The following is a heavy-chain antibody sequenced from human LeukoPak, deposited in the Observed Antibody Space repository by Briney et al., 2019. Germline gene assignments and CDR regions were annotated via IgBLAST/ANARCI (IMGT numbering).Heavy chain of an antibody. CDR1: GGSISSYY. Sequence: SETLSLTCTVSGGSISSYYWSWIRQPAGKGLEWIGRMYTSGSTYYNPSLKSRVTISVDTSKNQFSLKLSSVTAADTAVYYCARGQIYYDGSGFDYWGQGTLVTVSS. D-gene: IGHD3-22*01. J-gene: IGHJ4*02. CDR3: ARGQIYYDGSGFDY. CDR2: MYTSGST. V-gene: IGHV4-4*07.